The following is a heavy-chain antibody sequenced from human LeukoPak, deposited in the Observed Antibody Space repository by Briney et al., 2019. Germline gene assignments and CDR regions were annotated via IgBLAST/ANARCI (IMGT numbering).Heavy chain of an antibody. J-gene: IGHJ4*02. CDR2: IYTSGST. Sequence: SETLSLTCTVSGGSISSYYWSWIRQPAGKGLEWIGRIYTSGSTNYNPSLKSRVTMSVDTSKNQFSLKPSSVTAADTAVYYCARSEPKTIRSKYSSGWYEIDYWGQGTLVTVSS. D-gene: IGHD6-19*01. CDR3: ARSEPKTIRSKYSSGWYEIDY. V-gene: IGHV4-4*07. CDR1: GGSISSYY.